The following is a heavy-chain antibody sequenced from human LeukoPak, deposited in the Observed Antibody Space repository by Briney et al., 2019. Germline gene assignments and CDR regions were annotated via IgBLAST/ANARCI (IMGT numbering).Heavy chain of an antibody. J-gene: IGHJ4*02. D-gene: IGHD3-22*01. Sequence: GRSLRLSCAASGFTFSSYGMHWVRQAPGKGLEWVAVISYDGSNKYYADSVKGRFTISRDNSKNTLYLQMNSLRAEDTAVYYCAKDALQITMTHSYFDYWAREPWSPSPQ. V-gene: IGHV3-30*18. CDR1: GFTFSSYG. CDR2: ISYDGSNK. CDR3: AKDALQITMTHSYFDY.